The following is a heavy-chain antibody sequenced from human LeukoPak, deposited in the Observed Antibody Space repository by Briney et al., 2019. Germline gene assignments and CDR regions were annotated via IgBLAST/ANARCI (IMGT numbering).Heavy chain of an antibody. D-gene: IGHD1-26*01. CDR2: ANVRGTA. J-gene: IGHJ4*02. V-gene: IGHV4-34*01. CDR3: AREFSGTYYADY. Sequence: PSETPSLTCAVSGGSLNNYYWGWIRQSPGKGLEWIGDANVRGTANYNPTLKSRATISIDTSKNQFSLQLTSVTAADTALYYCAREFSGTYYADYWGQGTLVTVSS. CDR1: GGSLNNYY.